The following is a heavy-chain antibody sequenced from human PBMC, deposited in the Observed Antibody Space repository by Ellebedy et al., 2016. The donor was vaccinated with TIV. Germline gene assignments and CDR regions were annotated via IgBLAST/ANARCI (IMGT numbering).Heavy chain of an antibody. V-gene: IGHV4-39*07. D-gene: IGHD5-18*01. Sequence: MPSETLSLTCTVSGGSISSSSYFWGWIRQPPGKGLEWIGSIYYSGSTNYNPSLESRVTISVDTSKNQFSLKLRSVTAADTAVYYCAKVGYGFYPWGQGTLVTVSS. J-gene: IGHJ5*02. CDR2: IYYSGST. CDR1: GGSISSSSYF. CDR3: AKVGYGFYP.